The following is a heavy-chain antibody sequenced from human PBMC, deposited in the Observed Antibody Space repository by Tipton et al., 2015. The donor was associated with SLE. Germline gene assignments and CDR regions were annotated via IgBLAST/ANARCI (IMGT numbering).Heavy chain of an antibody. V-gene: IGHV3-30*02. D-gene: IGHD2-15*01. J-gene: IGHJ4*02. CDR3: ASALLDYFDY. CDR1: GFTFRAYG. CDR2: IWYDGSNK. Sequence: SLRLSCAASGFTFRAYGTHWVRQAPGKGLEWVAFIWYDGSNKYYADSVKGRFTISRDNSKNTLYLQMNSLRAEDTAVYYCASALLDYFDYWGQGTLVTVSS.